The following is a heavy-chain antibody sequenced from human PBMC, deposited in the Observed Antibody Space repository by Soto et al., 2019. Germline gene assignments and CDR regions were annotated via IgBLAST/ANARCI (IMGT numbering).Heavy chain of an antibody. J-gene: IGHJ4*02. V-gene: IGHV3-23*01. Sequence: GGSLRLSCAASGFTFSSYAMSWVRQAPGKGLEWVSAISGSGGSTYYADSVKGRFTISRDNSKNTLYLQMNSLRAEDTAVYYCAKVVLQRDSSDYSAGGVDYWGQGTLVTVSS. CDR1: GFTFSSYA. CDR2: ISGSGGST. CDR3: AKVVLQRDSSDYSAGGVDY. D-gene: IGHD3-22*01.